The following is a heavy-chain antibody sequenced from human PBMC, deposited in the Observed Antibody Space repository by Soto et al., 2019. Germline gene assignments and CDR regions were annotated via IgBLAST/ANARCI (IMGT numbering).Heavy chain of an antibody. CDR1: GGSFSGYY. J-gene: IGHJ6*03. CDR2: INHSGST. V-gene: IGHV4-34*01. D-gene: IGHD2-15*01. CDR3: ARGLLEYCSGGSCYLRRDYYYYYYMDV. Sequence: SETLSLTCAVYGGSFSGYYWSWIRQPPGKGLEWIGEINHSGSTNYNPSLKSRVTISVDTSKNQFSLKLSSVTAADTAVYYCARGLLEYCSGGSCYLRRDYYYYYYMDVWGKGTTVTGSS.